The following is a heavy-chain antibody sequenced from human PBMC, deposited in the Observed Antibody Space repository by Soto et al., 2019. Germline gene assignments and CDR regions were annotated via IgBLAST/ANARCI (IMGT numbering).Heavy chain of an antibody. J-gene: IGHJ6*02. CDR3: ARDNAVTTREYYYRMDV. V-gene: IGHV1-69*13. CDR1: GGTFSSYA. CDR2: IIPIFGTA. D-gene: IGHD4-17*01. Sequence: ASVKVSCKASGGTFSSYAISWVRQAPGQGLEWMGGIIPIFGTANYAQKFQGRVTITADESTSTAYMELSSLRSEDTAVYYCARDNAVTTREYYYRMDVWGQGPSVTVSS.